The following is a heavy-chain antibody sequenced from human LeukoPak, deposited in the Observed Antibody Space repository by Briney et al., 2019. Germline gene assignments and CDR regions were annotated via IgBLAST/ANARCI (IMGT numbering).Heavy chain of an antibody. D-gene: IGHD4-23*01. CDR2: INSDGSST. V-gene: IGHV3-74*01. CDR3: AREGYGGTSDAFDI. J-gene: IGHJ3*02. Sequence: GGSLRLSCAASGFTFSSYWMHWVRQAPGKGLVWVSRINSDGSSTSYADSVKGRFTISRDNAKNSLYLQMNSLRAEDTAIYYCAREGYGGTSDAFDIWGQGTMVTVSS. CDR1: GFTFSSYW.